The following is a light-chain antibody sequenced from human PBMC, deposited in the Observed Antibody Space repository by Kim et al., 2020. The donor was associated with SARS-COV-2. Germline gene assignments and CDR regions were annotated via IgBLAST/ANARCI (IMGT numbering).Light chain of an antibody. CDR1: SSDVGGYNY. CDR2: DVS. J-gene: IGLJ1*01. Sequence: QSALTQPASVSGSPGQSIAISCTGTSSDVGGYNYVSWYQQNPYKAPKLMIYDVSKRPSGVSNRFSGSKSGNTASLTISGLQAEDEADYYCSSYTSSRTYVFGTGTKVTVL. CDR3: SSYTSSRTYV. V-gene: IGLV2-14*03.